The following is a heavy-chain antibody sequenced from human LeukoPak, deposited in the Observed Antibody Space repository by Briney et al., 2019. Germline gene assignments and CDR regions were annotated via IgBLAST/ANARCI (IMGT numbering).Heavy chain of an antibody. CDR3: ARGPAITMVQGVITNYYFDY. V-gene: IGHV4-30-2*01. J-gene: IGHJ4*02. CDR2: IYHSGST. Sequence: SQTLSLTCAVSGGSISSGGYSWSWIRQPPGKGLEWIGYIYHSGSTYYNPSLKSRVTISVDRSKNQFSLKLSSVTAADTAVYYCARGPAITMVQGVITNYYFDYWGQGTLVTVSS. CDR1: GGSISSGGYS. D-gene: IGHD3-10*01.